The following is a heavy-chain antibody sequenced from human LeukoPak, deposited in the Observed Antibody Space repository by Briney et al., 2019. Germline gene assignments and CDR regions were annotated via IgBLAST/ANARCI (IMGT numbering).Heavy chain of an antibody. Sequence: PSETLSLTCAVYGGSFSGYYWSWIRQPPGKGLEWIGEINHSGSTNYNPSLKSRVTISGDTSKNQFSLKLNSVTAADTAVYYCARSYDTNFDYWGQGTLVTVSS. J-gene: IGHJ4*02. CDR3: ARSYDTNFDY. D-gene: IGHD3-3*01. V-gene: IGHV4-34*01. CDR1: GGSFSGYY. CDR2: INHSGST.